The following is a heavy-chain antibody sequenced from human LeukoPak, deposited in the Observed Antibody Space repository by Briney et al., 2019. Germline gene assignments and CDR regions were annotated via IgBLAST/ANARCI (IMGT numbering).Heavy chain of an antibody. CDR2: IYYSGST. V-gene: IGHV4-59*01. CDR1: GGSISSYY. J-gene: IGHJ5*02. D-gene: IGHD6-25*01. CDR3: ARRETAAQFDP. Sequence: PSETLSLTCTVSGGSISSYYWSWIRQPPGKGLEWIGYIYYSGSTNYNPSLKSRVTISVDTSKNQFSLKLSSVTAADTAVYYCARRETAAQFDPWGQGTLVTVSS.